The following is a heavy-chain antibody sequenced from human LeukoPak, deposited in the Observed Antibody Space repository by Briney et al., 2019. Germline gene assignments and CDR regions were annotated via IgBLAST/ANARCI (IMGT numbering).Heavy chain of an antibody. V-gene: IGHV1-18*01. CDR2: VSAYDGNT. J-gene: IGHJ4*02. CDR3: ARDAYGSGKGYFDY. Sequence: GASMKVSCKAAGYAFRSYGFSWVRQAPGQGLEWMGWVSAYDGNTKSLDKLQGRVTLTTDSSTSTAYLELRSLSSDDTAIYYCARDAYGSGKGYFDYWGQGTLVTVSS. D-gene: IGHD3-10*01. CDR1: GYAFRSYG.